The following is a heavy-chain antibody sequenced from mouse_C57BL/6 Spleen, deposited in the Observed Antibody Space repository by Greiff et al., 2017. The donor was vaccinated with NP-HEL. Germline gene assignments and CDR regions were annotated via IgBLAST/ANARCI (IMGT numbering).Heavy chain of an antibody. Sequence: VQLQQSGAELVRPGASVKLSCTASGFNIKDDYMHWVKQRPEQGLEWIGWIDPENGDTEYASKFQGKATITADTSSNTAYLQLSSLTSEDTAVYYCTTKGITTVVDYWGQGTSVTVSS. J-gene: IGHJ4*01. D-gene: IGHD1-1*01. CDR3: TTKGITTVVDY. CDR1: GFNIKDDY. CDR2: IDPENGDT. V-gene: IGHV14-4*01.